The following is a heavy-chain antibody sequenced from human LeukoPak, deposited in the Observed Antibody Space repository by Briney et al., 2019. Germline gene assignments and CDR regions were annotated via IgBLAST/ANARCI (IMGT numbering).Heavy chain of an antibody. Sequence: ASVKVSCKASGYTFTGYYMHWVRQAPGQGLEWMGWINPNSGGTNYAQKFQGRVTMTRDTSISTAYMELSRLRSDDTAVYYCWTDCGGDCYPSDAFDIWGQGTMVTVSS. D-gene: IGHD2-21*01. CDR1: GYTFTGYY. CDR2: INPNSGGT. J-gene: IGHJ3*02. CDR3: WTDCGGDCYPSDAFDI. V-gene: IGHV1-2*02.